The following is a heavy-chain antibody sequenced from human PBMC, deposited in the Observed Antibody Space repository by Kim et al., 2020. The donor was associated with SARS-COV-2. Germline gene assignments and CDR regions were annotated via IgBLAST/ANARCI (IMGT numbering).Heavy chain of an antibody. Sequence: TQYSPALKSRVTITEDTSTNQFSLHLSSVTAADTAVYFWARRDGGSYFLDHWGQGTLVTVSS. V-gene: IGHV4-39*01. CDR2: T. CDR3: ARRDGGSYFLDH. J-gene: IGHJ4*02. D-gene: IGHD1-26*01.